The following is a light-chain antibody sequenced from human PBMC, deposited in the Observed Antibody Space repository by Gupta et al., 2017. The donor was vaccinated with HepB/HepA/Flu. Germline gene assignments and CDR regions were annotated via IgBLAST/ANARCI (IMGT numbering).Light chain of an antibody. V-gene: IGLV1-44*01. J-gene: IGLJ2*01. CDR3: STWDDKMSGPV. CDR1: SSNIGFNT. CDR2: RND. Sequence: QSALTQPPSASGTPGQRDTISCSGSSSNIGFNTVSWYQQLPGTAPKVLMYRNDQRPSGVPDRFSGSKSGTSASLAISGLRSEDEATYYCSTWDDKMSGPVFGGGTKLTVL.